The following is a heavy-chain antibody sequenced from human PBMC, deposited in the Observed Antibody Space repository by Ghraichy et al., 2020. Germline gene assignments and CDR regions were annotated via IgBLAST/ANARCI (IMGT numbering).Heavy chain of an antibody. CDR1: GGSISSSSYY. V-gene: IGHV4-39*01. Sequence: SCTVSGGSISSSSYYWGWIRQPPGKGLEWIGSIYYSGSTYYNPSLKSRVTISVDTSKNQFSLKLSSVTAADTAVYYCASRTRITIFGVVIMKENWFDPWGQGTLVTVSS. J-gene: IGHJ5*02. CDR2: IYYSGST. CDR3: ASRTRITIFGVVIMKENWFDP. D-gene: IGHD3-3*01.